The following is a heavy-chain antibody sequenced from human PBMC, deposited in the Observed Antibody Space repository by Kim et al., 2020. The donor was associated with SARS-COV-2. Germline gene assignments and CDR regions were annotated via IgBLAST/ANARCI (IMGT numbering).Heavy chain of an antibody. V-gene: IGHV4-59*13. J-gene: IGHJ3*01. Sequence: SETLSLTCAVSGGPLSGYYWTWIRQPPGKGLEYIGRVYYSGSTNYNPSLTSRLTILIDTSKNQFSLNLSSVTTADTAVYFCARGIVDGAGFQDGFDVWGQGTMVTVSP. CDR2: VYYSGST. CDR1: GGPLSGYY. D-gene: IGHD3-10*01. CDR3: ARGIVDGAGFQDGFDV.